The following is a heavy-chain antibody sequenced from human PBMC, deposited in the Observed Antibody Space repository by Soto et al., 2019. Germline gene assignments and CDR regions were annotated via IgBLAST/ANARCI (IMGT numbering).Heavy chain of an antibody. V-gene: IGHV4-31*03. D-gene: IGHD3-22*01. Sequence: PSETLSLTCTVSGGSISSGGYYWSWIRQHPGKGLEWIGYIYYSGSTYYNPSLKSRVTISVDKSKNEFSLKLSSVTAADKAVYYCARIAYYDSSGYYDEDAFDIWGQGTMVTVSS. J-gene: IGHJ3*02. CDR3: ARIAYYDSSGYYDEDAFDI. CDR2: IYYSGST. CDR1: GGSISSGGYY.